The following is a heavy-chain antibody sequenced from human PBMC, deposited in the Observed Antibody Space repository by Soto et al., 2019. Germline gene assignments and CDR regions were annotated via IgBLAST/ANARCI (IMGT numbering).Heavy chain of an antibody. CDR1: GYMFNSYG. CDR2: ISGYNGKT. J-gene: IGHJ4*02. CDR3: ARDETYTSGWYFEV. Sequence: QVQLVQSGGEVKEPGASVKVSCKASGYMFNSYGMSWLRQAPGQGLEWMGWISGYNGKTNYAQDFQGRITMTTETSTTTVYMELRNLSSDDTAVYYCARDETYTSGWYFEVWGQGTLVTVPS. V-gene: IGHV1-18*01. D-gene: IGHD6-19*01.